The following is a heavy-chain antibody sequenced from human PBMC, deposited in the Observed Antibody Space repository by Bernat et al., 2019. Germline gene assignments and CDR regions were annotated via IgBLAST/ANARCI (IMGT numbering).Heavy chain of an antibody. D-gene: IGHD2-21*02. V-gene: IGHV3-30*18. Sequence: QVQLVESGGGVVQPGRSLRLSCAASGFTFSSYGMHWVRQAPGKGLEWVAVISYDGSNKYYADSVKGRFTISRDNSKNTLYLQMNSLRAEDTAVYYCAKEMVVTASMVWYFDLWGRGTLVTVSS. CDR2: ISYDGSNK. CDR3: AKEMVVTASMVWYFDL. J-gene: IGHJ2*01. CDR1: GFTFSSYG.